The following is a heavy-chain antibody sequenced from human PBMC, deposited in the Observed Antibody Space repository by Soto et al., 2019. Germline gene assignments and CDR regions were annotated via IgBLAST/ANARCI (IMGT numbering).Heavy chain of an antibody. D-gene: IGHD1-7*01. Sequence: EVQLLESGGGLVQPGGSLRLSCAASGFTFSSYAMSWVRQAPGKGLEWVSAISGSGGSTYYADSVKGRFTISRDNSKNTLYLQMNSLRAEDTAVYYCVKGSTGTTKTSHFDYWGQGTLVTVSS. CDR2: ISGSGGST. CDR3: VKGSTGTTKTSHFDY. CDR1: GFTFSSYA. V-gene: IGHV3-23*01. J-gene: IGHJ4*02.